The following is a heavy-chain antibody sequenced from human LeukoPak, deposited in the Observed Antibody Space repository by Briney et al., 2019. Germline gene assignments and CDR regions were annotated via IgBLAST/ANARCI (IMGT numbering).Heavy chain of an antibody. Sequence: SETLSLTCTVSGGSISSYYWSWIRQPPGKGLEWIGYIYYSGSTNYNPSLKSRVTISVDTSKNQFSLKLSSVTAADTAVYYCARLRYYYGMDVWGQGTTVTVSS. V-gene: IGHV4-59*08. CDR3: ARLRYYYGMDV. CDR2: IYYSGST. CDR1: GGSISSYY. D-gene: IGHD3-9*01. J-gene: IGHJ6*02.